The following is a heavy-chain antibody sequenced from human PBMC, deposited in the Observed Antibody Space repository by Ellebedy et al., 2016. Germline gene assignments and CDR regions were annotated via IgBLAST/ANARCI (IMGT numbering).Heavy chain of an antibody. Sequence: GSLRLSCTVSGGSISSSSYYWGWIRQPPGKGLEWIGSIYYSGSTYYNPSLKSRVTISVDTSKNQFSLKLSSVTAADTAVYYCARERYGDYDYYYYGMDVWGQGTTVTVSS. CDR1: GGSISSSSYY. CDR2: IYYSGST. D-gene: IGHD4-17*01. V-gene: IGHV4-39*02. CDR3: ARERYGDYDYYYYGMDV. J-gene: IGHJ6*02.